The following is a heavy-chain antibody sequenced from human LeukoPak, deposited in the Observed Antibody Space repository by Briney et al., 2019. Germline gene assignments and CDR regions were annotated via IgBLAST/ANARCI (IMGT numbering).Heavy chain of an antibody. V-gene: IGHV4-34*01. CDR3: ARKTTYYYDSSGLRFDP. CDR1: GGSFSGYY. D-gene: IGHD3-22*01. J-gene: IGHJ5*02. CDR2: INHSGST. Sequence: SETLSLTCAVYGGSFSGYYWSWIRQPPGKGLEWIGEINHSGSTNYNPSLKSRVTISVDTSKNQISLKLSSVTAADTAVYYCARKTTYYYDSSGLRFDPWGQGTLVTVSS.